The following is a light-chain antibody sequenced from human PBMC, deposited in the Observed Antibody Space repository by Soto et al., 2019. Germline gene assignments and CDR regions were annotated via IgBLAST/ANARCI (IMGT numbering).Light chain of an antibody. CDR2: DIS. V-gene: IGLV2-14*01. J-gene: IGLJ1*01. CDR3: KSYTSSNIYV. Sequence: QSALTQPASVSGSPGQSITITCTGASSDAGDYKYVSWYQQHPGKVPKLLIYDISDRPSGVSNRFSGSKSGNTASLPISWLQAEDEADYYCKSYTSSNIYVFGTGTKVTVL. CDR1: SSDAGDYKY.